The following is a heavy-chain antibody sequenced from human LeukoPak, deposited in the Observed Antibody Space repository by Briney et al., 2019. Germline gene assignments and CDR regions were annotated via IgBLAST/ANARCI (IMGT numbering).Heavy chain of an antibody. D-gene: IGHD4-17*01. CDR1: GGSTSSDSYY. V-gene: IGHV4-39*07. J-gene: IGHJ3*02. CDR3: ARYRVTTSFDAFDI. Sequence: SETLSLTCTVSGGSTSSDSYYWGWIRQPPGKGLEWIGSIYYTGSTYYNPSLKSRVTISVDTSKNQFSLKLSSVTAADTALYYCARYRVTTSFDAFDIWGQGTMVTVSS. CDR2: IYYTGST.